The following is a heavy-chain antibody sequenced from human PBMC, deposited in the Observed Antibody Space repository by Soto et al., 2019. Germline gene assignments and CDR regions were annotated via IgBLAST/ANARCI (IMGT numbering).Heavy chain of an antibody. CDR2: IYYSGST. J-gene: IGHJ4*02. D-gene: IGHD1-7*01. V-gene: IGHV4-31*03. CDR3: ARASNWNYVYFGY. CDR1: GGSISSGGYY. Sequence: SETLSLTCTVSGGSISSGGYYWSWIRQHPGKGLEWIGYIYYSGSTYYNPSLKSRVTISVDTSKNQFSLKLSSVTAADTAVYYCARASNWNYVYFGYWGQGTLVTVSS.